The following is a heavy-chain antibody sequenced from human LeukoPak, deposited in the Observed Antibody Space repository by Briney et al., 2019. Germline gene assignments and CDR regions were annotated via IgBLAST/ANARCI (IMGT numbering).Heavy chain of an antibody. V-gene: IGHV3-23*01. CDR1: GITLSNYG. CDR2: LSDSGGST. CDR3: AKRGVVIRVFLVGFHKEAYYFES. J-gene: IGHJ4*02. D-gene: IGHD3-10*01. Sequence: GGSLRLSCAVSGITLSNYGMSWVRQAPGKGLEWVADLSDSGGSTNYADSVKGRFTISRDSPKNTLYLQMNSLRAEDTAVYFCAKRGVVIRVFLVGFHKEAYYFESWGQGALVTVSS.